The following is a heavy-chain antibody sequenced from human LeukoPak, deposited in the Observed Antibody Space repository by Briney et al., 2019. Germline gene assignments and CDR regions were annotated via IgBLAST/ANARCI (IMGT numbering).Heavy chain of an antibody. CDR3: ARDNYYDSSGYPGDAFGI. CDR1: GGSISSSSYY. D-gene: IGHD3-22*01. Sequence: SETLSLTCTVSGGSISSSSYYWGWIRQPPGKGLEWIGSIYYSGSTYYNPSLKSRVTISVDTSKNQFSLKLSSVTAADTAVYYCARDNYYDSSGYPGDAFGIWGQGTMVTVSS. J-gene: IGHJ3*02. CDR2: IYYSGST. V-gene: IGHV4-39*07.